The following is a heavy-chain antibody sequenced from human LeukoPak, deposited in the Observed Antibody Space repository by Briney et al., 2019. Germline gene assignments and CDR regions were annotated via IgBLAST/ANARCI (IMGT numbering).Heavy chain of an antibody. Sequence: SVKVSCKXSGGTFSSYAISWVRQAPGQGLEWMGGIIPIFGTANYEQKFQGRVTITTDESTSTAYMELSSLRSEDTAVYYCARDSYDSSGYFSQDAFDIWGQGTMVTVSS. J-gene: IGHJ3*02. V-gene: IGHV1-69*05. CDR1: GGTFSSYA. CDR2: IIPIFGTA. D-gene: IGHD3-22*01. CDR3: ARDSYDSSGYFSQDAFDI.